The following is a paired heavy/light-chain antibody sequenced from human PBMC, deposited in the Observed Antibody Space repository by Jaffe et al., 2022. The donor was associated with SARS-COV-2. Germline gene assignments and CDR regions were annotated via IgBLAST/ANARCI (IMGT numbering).Light chain of an antibody. J-gene: IGKJ2*01. V-gene: IGKV2-24*01. Sequence: DIVMTQTPLSSPVTLGQPASISCRSSQSLVHSDGNTYLSWLQQRPGQPPRLLIYKISNRFSGVPDRFSGSGAGTDFTLKISRVEAEDVGVYYCMQATQSPYTFGQGTKLEIK. CDR3: MQATQSPYT. CDR1: QSLVHSDGNTY. CDR2: KIS.
Heavy chain of an antibody. CDR1: GFTFDDYA. V-gene: IGHV3-9*01. Sequence: EVQLVESGGGLVQPGRSLRLSCAASGFTFDDYAMHWVRQAPGKGLEWVSGISWNSGSIGYADSVKGRFTISRDNAKNSLYLQMNSLRAEDTALYYCAKGDVVVVANPYGGMDVWGQGTTVTVSS. J-gene: IGHJ6*02. CDR3: AKGDVVVVANPYGGMDV. D-gene: IGHD2-15*01. CDR2: ISWNSGSI.